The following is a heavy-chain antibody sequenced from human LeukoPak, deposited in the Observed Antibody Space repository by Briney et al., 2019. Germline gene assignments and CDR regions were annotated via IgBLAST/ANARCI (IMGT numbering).Heavy chain of an antibody. CDR2: IDPSGGGT. Sequence: GPSVKASCKASGYTFTNYFLHWVRQAAGQRLEWMGIIDPSGGGTTYAQKFQGRVTMTRDTSTSTVYMDLSSLRSGDTAVYYCARGGAQLWFSSDDYWGQGTLVTVSS. CDR3: ARGGAQLWFSSDDY. J-gene: IGHJ4*02. D-gene: IGHD5-18*01. CDR1: GYTFTNYF. V-gene: IGHV1-46*01.